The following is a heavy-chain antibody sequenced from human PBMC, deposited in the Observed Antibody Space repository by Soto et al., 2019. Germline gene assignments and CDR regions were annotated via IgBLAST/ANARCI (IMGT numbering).Heavy chain of an antibody. J-gene: IGHJ4*02. V-gene: IGHV4-39*01. D-gene: IGHD3-10*01. CDR2: IYYSGDT. Sequence: SETLSLTCTVSGGSISSSSYYWGWIRQPPGKGLEWIGTIYYSGDTYYNPSLKSRVTISVDTSKNQFSLKLSSVTAADTAVYYCARRRQLGGTFFFDYWGQGALVTVSS. CDR3: ARRRQLGGTFFFDY. CDR1: GGSISSSSYY.